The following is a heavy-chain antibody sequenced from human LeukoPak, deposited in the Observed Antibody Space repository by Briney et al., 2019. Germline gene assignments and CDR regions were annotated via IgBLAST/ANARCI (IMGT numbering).Heavy chain of an antibody. Sequence: GGSLRLSCAASGFPFTSSAIYWVRQAPGKGLEWLALISNDGSEKYCVDSVTGRFTLSRDNSKNTFYLQMNSLRVEDSAVYYCALDYSRRVDWYFDLWGRGTLVTVSS. CDR3: ALDYSRRVDWYFDL. D-gene: IGHD4-11*01. CDR1: GFPFTSSA. J-gene: IGHJ2*01. CDR2: ISNDGSEK. V-gene: IGHV3-30*03.